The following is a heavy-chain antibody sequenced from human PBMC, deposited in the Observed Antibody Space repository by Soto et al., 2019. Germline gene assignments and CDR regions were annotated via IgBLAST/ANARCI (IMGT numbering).Heavy chain of an antibody. V-gene: IGHV4-34*01. CDR1: GGSFSEYY. CDR2: INHSGST. J-gene: IGHJ6*03. CDR3: ARGGTGHMDV. Sequence: QVQLQQWGAGLLKPSETLSLTCAVYGGSFSEYYWSWIRQPPGKGLEWIGEINHSGSTNYNPSLKSRVTMSVDTSENQFSLRLSSLTAADTAIYFCARGGTGHMDVWGKGITVAVSS.